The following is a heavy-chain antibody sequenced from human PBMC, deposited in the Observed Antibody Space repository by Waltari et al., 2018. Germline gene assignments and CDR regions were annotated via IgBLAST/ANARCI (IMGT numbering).Heavy chain of an antibody. J-gene: IGHJ5*02. CDR2: IIPIFGTA. D-gene: IGHD5-12*01. V-gene: IGHV1-69*08. CDR3: ARETLGRWLQLRGWFDP. CDR1: GGTFSSSA. Sequence: QVQLVQSGAEVKKPGSSVKVSCKASGGTFSSSAISWVRRAPGQGLEWMGRIIPIFGTANYAQKFQGRVTITADKSTSTAYMELSSLRSEDTAVYYCARETLGRWLQLRGWFDPWGQGTLVTVSS.